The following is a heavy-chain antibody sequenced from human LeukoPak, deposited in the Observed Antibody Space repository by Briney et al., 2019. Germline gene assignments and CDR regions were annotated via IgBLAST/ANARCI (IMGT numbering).Heavy chain of an antibody. CDR2: ISSSGSTI. CDR3: AREARYSSGWHGY. V-gene: IGHV3-48*04. Sequence: GGSLRLSCAASGFTFSSYAMSWVRQAPGKGLEWVSYISSSGSTIYYADSVKGRFTISRDNAKNSLYLQMNSLRAEDTAVYYCAREARYSSGWHGYWGQGTLVTVSS. D-gene: IGHD6-19*01. CDR1: GFTFSSYA. J-gene: IGHJ4*02.